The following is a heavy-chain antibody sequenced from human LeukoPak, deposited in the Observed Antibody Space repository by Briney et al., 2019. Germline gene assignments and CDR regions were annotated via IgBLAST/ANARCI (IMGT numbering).Heavy chain of an antibody. CDR2: IYYSGST. J-gene: IGHJ6*02. D-gene: IGHD3-10*01. V-gene: IGHV4-30-4*01. Sequence: SETLSLTCTVSGGSISSGDYYWSWIRQPPGKGLEWIGYIYYSGSTYYNPSLKSRVTISVDTSKNQFSLKLSSVTAADTAVYYCARDSRLYYGSGSYYKGVYYYYGMDVWGQGTTVTVSS. CDR3: ARDSRLYYGSGSYYKGVYYYYGMDV. CDR1: GGSISSGDYY.